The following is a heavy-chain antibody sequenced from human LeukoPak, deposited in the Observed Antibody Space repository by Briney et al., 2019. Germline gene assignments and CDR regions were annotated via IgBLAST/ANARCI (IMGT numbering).Heavy chain of an antibody. Sequence: AVTVSFKASGGTFNIYSISWVRQAPGKGKEWMGGIITILGRGNYAQKFQGRVTITADKSTSTAYMELSSLRSEDTAVYYCARGSYYDSSGYYLQMAYFDYWGQGTLVTVSS. J-gene: IGHJ4*02. CDR1: GGTFNIYS. D-gene: IGHD3-22*01. CDR3: ARGSYYDSSGYYLQMAYFDY. V-gene: IGHV1-69*10. CDR2: IITILGRG.